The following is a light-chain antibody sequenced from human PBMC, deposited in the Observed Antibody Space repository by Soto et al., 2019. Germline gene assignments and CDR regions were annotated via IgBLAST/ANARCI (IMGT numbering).Light chain of an antibody. V-gene: IGKV3-11*01. CDR3: QQRTNRPPTWT. CDR2: DAS. Sequence: EIVLTQSPATLSLSPGERATLSCRASQSVSSYLAWYQQKPGQAPRLLIYDASNRATGIPARFSGSGSGTDFTLTISSLDPEDFAVYYCQQRTNRPPTWTFGQGTKVEIK. J-gene: IGKJ1*01. CDR1: QSVSSY.